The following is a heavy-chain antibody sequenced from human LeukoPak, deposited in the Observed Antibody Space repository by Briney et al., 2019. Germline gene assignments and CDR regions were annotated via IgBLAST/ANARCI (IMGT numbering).Heavy chain of an antibody. V-gene: IGHV4-59*01. CDR2: IYYSGST. CDR1: GGSISSYY. Sequence: PSETLSLTCTVSGGSISSYYWSWIRQPPGKGLEWIGYIYYSGSTNYDPSLKSRVTISVDTSKNQFSLKLSPVTAADTAVYYCARDSIRDFWSGYYSGHYYYMDVWGKGTTVTVSS. D-gene: IGHD3-3*01. CDR3: ARDSIRDFWSGYYSGHYYYMDV. J-gene: IGHJ6*03.